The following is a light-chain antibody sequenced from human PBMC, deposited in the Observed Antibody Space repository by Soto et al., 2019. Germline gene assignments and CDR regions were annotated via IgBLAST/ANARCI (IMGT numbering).Light chain of an antibody. CDR2: ALS. CDR3: QQLDSYPVT. Sequence: DIQLTQSPSFLSASVGDRVTITCRASQGISSYLAWYQQKPGKAPKLLTYALSTLQIGVPSRFSGSGSGTEFTLTISSLQPEDFATYYCQQLDSYPVTFGPGTKVDIK. J-gene: IGKJ3*01. CDR1: QGISSY. V-gene: IGKV1-9*01.